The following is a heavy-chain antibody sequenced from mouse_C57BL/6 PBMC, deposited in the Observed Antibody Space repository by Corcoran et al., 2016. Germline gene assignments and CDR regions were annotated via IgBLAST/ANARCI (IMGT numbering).Heavy chain of an antibody. CDR2: INPNNGGT. Sequence: GTELVQPGASVKISCKASGSTFTDYYMNWVKQSHGKSLEWIGDINPNNGGTSYNQKFKGKATLTVDKSSSTAYMELRSLTSEDSAVYYCARMFDGNSFAYWGQGTLVTVSA. V-gene: IGHV1-26*01. CDR3: ARMFDGNSFAY. D-gene: IGHD2-1*01. J-gene: IGHJ3*01. CDR1: GSTFTDYY.